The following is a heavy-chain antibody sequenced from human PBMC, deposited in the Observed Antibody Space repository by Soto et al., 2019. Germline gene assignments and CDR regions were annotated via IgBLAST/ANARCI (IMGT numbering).Heavy chain of an antibody. D-gene: IGHD3-10*01. CDR2: ISYDGSNK. V-gene: IGHV3-30-3*01. Sequence: GGSLRLSCAASGFAFSTYAMHWVRQAPGKGLEWVAVISYDGSNKYYADSVKGRFTISRDNSKNTLYLQMNSLRAEDTSVYYCARDYYASGSYYIAAPFFDFWGQGTMVTVSS. CDR1: GFAFSTYA. CDR3: ARDYYASGSYYIAAPFFDF. J-gene: IGHJ3*01.